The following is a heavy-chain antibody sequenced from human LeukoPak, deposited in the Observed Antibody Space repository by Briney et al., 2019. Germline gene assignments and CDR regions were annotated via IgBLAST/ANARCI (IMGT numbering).Heavy chain of an antibody. CDR3: ARDADCSSTSCYLFPRVENYYYGMDV. CDR2: IKQDGSEK. CDR1: GFTFSSYW. V-gene: IGHV3-7*01. Sequence: GGSLRLSCAASGFTFSSYWMSWVRQAPGKGLEWVANIKQDGSEKYYVDSVKGRFTISRDNAKNSLYLQMNSLRAEDTAVYYCARDADCSSTSCYLFPRVENYYYGMDVWGQGTTVTVSS. D-gene: IGHD2-2*01. J-gene: IGHJ6*02.